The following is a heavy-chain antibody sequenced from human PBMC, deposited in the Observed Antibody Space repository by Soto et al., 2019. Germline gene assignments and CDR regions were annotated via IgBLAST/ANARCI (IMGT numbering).Heavy chain of an antibody. CDR1: GFPFSIYS. CDR2: ITSDTNTI. CDR3: ARSVEGQFDY. J-gene: IGHJ4*02. Sequence: EVQLVESGGGLVQPGGSLRLTCAASGFPFSIYSMNWVRQAPGKGLEWSSYITSDTNTIKYADSVKGRFTISRDNAKNLVYLQMNSLRDEDTALYFGARSVEGQFDYWGQGTVVTVSS. V-gene: IGHV3-48*02. D-gene: IGHD6-19*01.